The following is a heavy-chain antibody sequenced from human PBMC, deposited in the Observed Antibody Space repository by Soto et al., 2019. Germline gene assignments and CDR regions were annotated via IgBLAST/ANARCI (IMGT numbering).Heavy chain of an antibody. J-gene: IGHJ3*02. V-gene: IGHV1-18*01. Sequence: HVQLVQSGAEVKKPGASLKVSCKASGYTFISYGVSWVRQAPGQGLEWLGWISPYNGNTNYAQKFQGRITMTTDTSTSTVYMYLRSLRTDDTAVYYCARDHTKGLTDSFDIWGQGTMVVVSS. CDR3: ARDHTKGLTDSFDI. CDR1: GYTFISYG. D-gene: IGHD1-1*01. CDR2: ISPYNGNT.